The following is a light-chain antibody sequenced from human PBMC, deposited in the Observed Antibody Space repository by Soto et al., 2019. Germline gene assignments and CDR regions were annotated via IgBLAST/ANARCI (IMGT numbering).Light chain of an antibody. CDR2: AAS. J-gene: IGKJ1*01. CDR1: QDIRID. V-gene: IGKV1-17*01. Sequence: SRSASERERVTVTCRASQDIRIDLGWYQQKPGKAPKLLIYAASSLQSGVPSRFSGSGSGTEFTLTISRLEPEDFAVYYCQQYGRSRTFGQVSKVAIK. CDR3: QQYGRSRT.